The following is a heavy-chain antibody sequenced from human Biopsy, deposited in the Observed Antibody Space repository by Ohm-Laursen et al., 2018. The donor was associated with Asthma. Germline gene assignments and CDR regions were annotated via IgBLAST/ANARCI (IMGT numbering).Heavy chain of an antibody. Sequence: SDTLSLTCTVSGGSISSGAYYWGWIRQSPGKGLEWIGSIYYSGRTYYSPSLESRVTISADTSKNHFSLKGTSVTAADTAVYYCARAVSSSSYWYFDLWGRGDLVTVSS. CDR3: ARAVSSSSYWYFDL. V-gene: IGHV4-39*02. CDR1: GGSISSGAYY. D-gene: IGHD6-6*01. J-gene: IGHJ2*01. CDR2: IYYSGRT.